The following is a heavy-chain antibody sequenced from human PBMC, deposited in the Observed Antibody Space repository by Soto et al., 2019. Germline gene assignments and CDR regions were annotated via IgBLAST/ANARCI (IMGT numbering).Heavy chain of an antibody. Sequence: GETLSLTCAASGFTICAHYMAWIRQAPGKGLEIVAHISDSGSTDDYRDSVRGRFSIVGANYKNLLFLQMFFRRAENTAVYYCACYSSSICAGHLYYGMDVLGQGTAVTVSS. V-gene: IGHV3-11*01. CDR2: ISDSGSTD. CDR3: ACYSSSICAGHLYYGMDV. CDR1: GFTICAHY. J-gene: IGHJ6*02. D-gene: IGHD6-19*01.